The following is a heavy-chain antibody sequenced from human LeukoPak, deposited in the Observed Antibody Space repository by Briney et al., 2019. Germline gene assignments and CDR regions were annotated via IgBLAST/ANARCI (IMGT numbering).Heavy chain of an antibody. Sequence: GGSLRLSCAASGFTFRNYWMHWVRQAPGKGLVWVSRIKGDGTHTIYADSVKGRFSISRDNAKSTLYLQMRSLRADDTAVYYCVRDWDHFDFDSWGQGTLVTVSS. V-gene: IGHV3-74*01. CDR3: VRDWDHFDFDS. J-gene: IGHJ5*01. CDR1: GFTFRNYW. D-gene: IGHD1-26*01. CDR2: IKGDGTHT.